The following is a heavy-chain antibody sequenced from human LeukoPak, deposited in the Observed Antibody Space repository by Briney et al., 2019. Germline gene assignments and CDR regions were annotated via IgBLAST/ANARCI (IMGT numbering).Heavy chain of an antibody. Sequence: PSATLSPSCNVSGDSISSGGNYWIWIRQHPGKGLEWIRYIYYSGTTYYNPPLKRLVTTSVDTSKNQFSVQLSLVTAANTADYYWARASGNYDNLTGPQYGLDYWGQGTLVTVSS. CDR1: GDSISSGGNY. J-gene: IGHJ4*02. CDR3: ARASGNYDNLTGPQYGLDY. D-gene: IGHD3-9*01. CDR2: IYYSGTT. V-gene: IGHV4-31*01.